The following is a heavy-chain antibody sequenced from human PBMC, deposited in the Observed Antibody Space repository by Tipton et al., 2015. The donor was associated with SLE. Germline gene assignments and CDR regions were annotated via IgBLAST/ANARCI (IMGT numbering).Heavy chain of an antibody. Sequence: LRLSCTVSGGSISSHYWSWIRQPPGKGLEWFGYIYYSGSTNYNPPLQSRVTITVDTSKNQFSLKLSSVTAADTAVYYCAREHYDILTGYNYYYYYMDVWGKGTTVTVSS. J-gene: IGHJ6*03. V-gene: IGHV4-59*11. CDR2: IYYSGST. CDR3: AREHYDILTGYNYYYYYMDV. D-gene: IGHD3-9*01. CDR1: GGSISSHY.